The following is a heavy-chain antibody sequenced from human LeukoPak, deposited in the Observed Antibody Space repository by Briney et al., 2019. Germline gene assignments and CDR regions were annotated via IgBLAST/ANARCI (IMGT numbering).Heavy chain of an antibody. Sequence: SETLSLTCTVSGGSINNYYWNWIRQPAGRGLEGIGCIYTSGTTNYNPSLKSRVTMSVDTSKNQFSLTLSSVTDADTAVYYCATAKRRLNYYDSSGYFEFDYWGQGTLVTVSS. V-gene: IGHV4-4*07. CDR3: ATAKRRLNYYDSSGYFEFDY. CDR1: GGSINNYY. CDR2: IYTSGTT. D-gene: IGHD3-22*01. J-gene: IGHJ4*02.